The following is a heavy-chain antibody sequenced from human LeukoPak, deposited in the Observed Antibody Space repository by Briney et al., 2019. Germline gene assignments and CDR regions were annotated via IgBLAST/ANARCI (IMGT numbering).Heavy chain of an antibody. D-gene: IGHD3-3*01. Sequence: LGASVKVSCKTSGYTFTSYGINWVRQAPGQGLEWMGRISAHNGNANYAQKFQGRVTMTTDTLATTAYMELRSLRSDDTAVYYCARDLERYYDLEGRSGYWGQGTLVTVSS. J-gene: IGHJ4*02. CDR1: GYTFTSYG. V-gene: IGHV1-18*01. CDR2: ISAHNGNA. CDR3: ARDLERYYDLEGRSGY.